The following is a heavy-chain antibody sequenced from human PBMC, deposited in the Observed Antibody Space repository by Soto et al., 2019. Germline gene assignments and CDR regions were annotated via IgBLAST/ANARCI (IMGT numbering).Heavy chain of an antibody. J-gene: IGHJ6*03. D-gene: IGHD2-2*01. CDR3: ARAKEKGYCSSTSCWYYYMDV. CDR2: ISSSSYI. CDR1: GFTFSSYS. V-gene: IGHV3-21*01. Sequence: GGSLRLSCAASGFTFSSYSMNWVRQAPGKGLEWVSSISSSSYIYYADSVKGRFTISRDNAKNSLYLQMNSLRAEDTAVYYCARAKEKGYCSSTSCWYYYMDVWGKGTTVTISS.